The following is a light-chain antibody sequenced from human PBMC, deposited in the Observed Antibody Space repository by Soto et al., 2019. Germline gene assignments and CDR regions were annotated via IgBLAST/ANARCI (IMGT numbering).Light chain of an antibody. Sequence: ELVMTQSPATLSVSPGERATLSCRASQSVSSNLAWYQQKPGQAPRLLIYGASTRATGIPARFSGSVSGTEFTITISSLQPEDGATYYGQKYNSAPWTFGQGTKVDIK. CDR3: QKYNSAPWT. CDR2: GAS. V-gene: IGKV3-15*01. J-gene: IGKJ1*01. CDR1: QSVSSN.